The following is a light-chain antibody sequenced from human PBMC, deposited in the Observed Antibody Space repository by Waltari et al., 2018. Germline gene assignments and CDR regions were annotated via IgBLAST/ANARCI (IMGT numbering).Light chain of an antibody. CDR2: DVS. J-gene: IGLJ3*02. V-gene: IGLV2-14*03. CDR3: SSQSSNNVVL. Sequence: QSALTQPASVSGSPGQSITISCTGISSDVGSYNSVSWYQAHPGQGPKVIIYDVSDRPSGVSARFPGSKSGNTAPLIISGLQAEDEADYYCSSQSSNNVVLFGGGTKVTGL. CDR1: SSDVGSYNS.